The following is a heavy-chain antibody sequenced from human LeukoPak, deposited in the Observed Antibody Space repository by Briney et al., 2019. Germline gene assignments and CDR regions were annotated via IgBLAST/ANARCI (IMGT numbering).Heavy chain of an antibody. J-gene: IGHJ4*02. CDR2: IYSGGRT. CDR1: GFTVSSNY. V-gene: IGHV3-53*01. CDR3: AKKMVRGVQPNY. D-gene: IGHD3-10*01. Sequence: GGSLRLSCAASGFTVSSNYMSWVRQAPGKGLEWVSVIYSGGRTYYADSVKGRFTISRDNSKNTLYLQMNSLRAEDTAVYYCAKKMVRGVQPNYWGQGTLVTVSS.